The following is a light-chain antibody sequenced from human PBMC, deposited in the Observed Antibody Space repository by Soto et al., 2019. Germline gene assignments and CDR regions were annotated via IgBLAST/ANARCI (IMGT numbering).Light chain of an antibody. J-gene: IGKJ1*01. V-gene: IGKV1-12*01. Sequence: DIQMTQSPAFVSASVGDRVTITCRASQAVSTWLAWYQQKPGDAPKLLIYAASTLQSGVPSRFSGSGSGTDFTLTIRSLQPEDFATYYCLQDYSYPWTFGQGTKVDI. CDR2: AAS. CDR1: QAVSTW. CDR3: LQDYSYPWT.